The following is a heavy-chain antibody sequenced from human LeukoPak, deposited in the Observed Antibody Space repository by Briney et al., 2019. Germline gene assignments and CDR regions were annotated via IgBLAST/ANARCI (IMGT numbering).Heavy chain of an antibody. J-gene: IGHJ4*02. CDR3: AKDMTGQAVAADS. Sequence: GGFLGLSCAASGFTFDDYGMHWIRQAPGKGLEWVSGISWNSGDIGYADSVKGRFTVSRDNAKNSLYLQMNSLRAEDSALYYCAKDMTGQAVAADSWGQGTLVTVSS. V-gene: IGHV3-9*01. D-gene: IGHD6-19*01. CDR2: ISWNSGDI. CDR1: GFTFDDYG.